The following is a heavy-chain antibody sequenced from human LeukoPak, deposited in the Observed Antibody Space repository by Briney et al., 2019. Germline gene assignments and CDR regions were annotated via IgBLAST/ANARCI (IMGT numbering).Heavy chain of an antibody. V-gene: IGHV3-23*01. J-gene: IGHJ4*02. CDR2: ISGSGGST. D-gene: IGHD6-19*01. Sequence: GGSLRLSCAASGFTFSSYAMSGVRQAPGKGLEWVSAISGSGGSTYYADSVKGRFTSSRDNSKNTLYLQMNSLRAEDTAVYYCATSAEAGLDYWGQGTLVTVSS. CDR3: ATSAEAGLDY. CDR1: GFTFSSYA.